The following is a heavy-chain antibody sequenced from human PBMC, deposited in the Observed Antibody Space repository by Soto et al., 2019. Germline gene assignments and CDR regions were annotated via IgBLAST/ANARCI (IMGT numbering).Heavy chain of an antibody. CDR3: ARTRDGYTAFDY. Sequence: QVQLQESGPGLVKPSETLSLTCTVSGDYFSTYGWTWIRQPPGKGLEWIGYIYYSGSTNYSPSLKSRVTIAIDTSKNQFSLNVTSVTAADTAMYYCARTRDGYTAFDYWGQGTLVTVSS. J-gene: IGHJ4*02. CDR2: IYYSGST. V-gene: IGHV4-59*01. D-gene: IGHD6-25*01. CDR1: GDYFSTYG.